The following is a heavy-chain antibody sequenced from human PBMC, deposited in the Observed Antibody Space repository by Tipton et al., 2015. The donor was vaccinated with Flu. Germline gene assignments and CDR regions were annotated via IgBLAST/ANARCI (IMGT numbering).Heavy chain of an antibody. Sequence: GLVKPSETLSLTCTVSGGSISTSYWSWIRQPAGKGLEWIGRISTSGSTNYNASLESRVTMSRDTSKNHFSLRLSSATAADTALYYCTRDLRGYSGYTGGDAFDMWGHGIMVIVSS. CDR1: GGSISTSY. V-gene: IGHV4-4*07. J-gene: IGHJ3*02. CDR2: ISTSGST. CDR3: TRDLRGYSGYTGGDAFDM. D-gene: IGHD5-12*01.